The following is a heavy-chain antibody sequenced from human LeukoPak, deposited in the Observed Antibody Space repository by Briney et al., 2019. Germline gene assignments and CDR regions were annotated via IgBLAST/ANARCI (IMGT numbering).Heavy chain of an antibody. V-gene: IGHV4-59*12. CDR3: ARPGELIWFGQSHGYYFDY. CDR2: IHYSGST. Sequence: SETLSLTCTVSGGSISSYYWSWIRQPPGKGLEWIGYIHYSGSTNYNPSLKSRVTISVDTSKNQFSLKLSSVTAADTAVYYCARPGELIWFGQSHGYYFDYWGQGTLVTVSS. J-gene: IGHJ4*02. CDR1: GGSISSYY. D-gene: IGHD3-10*01.